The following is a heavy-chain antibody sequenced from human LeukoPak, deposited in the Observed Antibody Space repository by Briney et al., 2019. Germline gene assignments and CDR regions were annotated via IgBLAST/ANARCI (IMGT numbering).Heavy chain of an antibody. V-gene: IGHV4-59*01. Sequence: SETLSLTCTVPGGSISSYYWSWIRQPPGKGLEWIGYIYYSGSTNYNPSLKSRVTISVDTSKNQFSLKLSSVTAADTAVYYCARDLGITGTHAFDIWGQGTMVTVSS. CDR2: IYYSGST. D-gene: IGHD1/OR15-1a*01. CDR3: ARDLGITGTHAFDI. CDR1: GGSISSYY. J-gene: IGHJ3*02.